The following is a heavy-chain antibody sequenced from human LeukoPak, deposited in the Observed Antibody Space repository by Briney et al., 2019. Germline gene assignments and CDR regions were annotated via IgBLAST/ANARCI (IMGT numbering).Heavy chain of an antibody. CDR3: ATDIVVVPAAMVSY. CDR2: ISGSGGST. J-gene: IGHJ4*02. V-gene: IGHV3-23*01. Sequence: GGSLRLSCAASGFTFGSYAMSWVRQAPGKGLEWVSAISGSGGSTYYADSVKGRFTISRDNSKNTLYLQMNSLRAEDTAVYYCATDIVVVPAAMVSYWGQGTLVTVSS. CDR1: GFTFGSYA. D-gene: IGHD2-2*01.